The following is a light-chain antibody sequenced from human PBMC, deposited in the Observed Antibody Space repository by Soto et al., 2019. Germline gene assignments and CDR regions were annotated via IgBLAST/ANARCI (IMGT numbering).Light chain of an antibody. CDR2: KVS. J-gene: IGKJ2*01. CDR3: MQGIYWPPYT. V-gene: IGKV2-30*01. Sequence: AVLTQSPLSLPVTVGQPASISCRSSLSLAFSDGITYLSWFHQRPGQSPRRLIYKVSNRDSGVPDRFSGSGSVTDFTLKISRVEAEDVGIYYCMQGIYWPPYTFGQGTKLDLK. CDR1: LSLAFSDGITY.